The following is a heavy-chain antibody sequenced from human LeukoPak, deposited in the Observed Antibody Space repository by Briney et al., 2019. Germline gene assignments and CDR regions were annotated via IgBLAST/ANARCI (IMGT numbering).Heavy chain of an antibody. CDR1: GGSISSSSYY. D-gene: IGHD3-9*01. CDR3: ARARRYYDILTGMSTSAFDI. CDR2: IYFSGST. Sequence: SETLSLTCTVSGGSISSSSYYWGWIRQPPGKGLEWIGNIYFSGSTYYNPSLKSRVTISVDTSKNQFSLKLSSVTAADTAVYYCARARRYYDILTGMSTSAFDIWGQGTMVTVSS. V-gene: IGHV4-39*07. J-gene: IGHJ3*02.